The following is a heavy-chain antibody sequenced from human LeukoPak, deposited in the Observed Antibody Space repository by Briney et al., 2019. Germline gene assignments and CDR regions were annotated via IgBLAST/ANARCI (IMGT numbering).Heavy chain of an antibody. J-gene: IGHJ4*02. CDR3: ARDGHGVPLDY. Sequence: GGSLRLSCAASGFTVSSDYMSWVRQAPGKGLEWVSIIYSGGSTFYADSVKGRFSISRDNSKNTLYLQMNSLRAEDTALYYCARDGHGVPLDYWGQGTLVTVSP. CDR1: GFTVSSDY. D-gene: IGHD4-17*01. V-gene: IGHV3-53*05. CDR2: IYSGGST.